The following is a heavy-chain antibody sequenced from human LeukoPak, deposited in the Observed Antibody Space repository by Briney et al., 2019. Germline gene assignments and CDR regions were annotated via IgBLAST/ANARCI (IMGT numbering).Heavy chain of an antibody. V-gene: IGHV3-11*01. Sequence: GGSLRLSCAASGFTFSDYYMSWIRQAPGKGLEWVSYISSSGSTIYYADSVKGRFTISRDNAKNSLYLQMNSLRAEDTAVYYCARDYCSGGSCYQGDYWGQGTLVTFSS. CDR2: ISSSGSTI. J-gene: IGHJ4*02. CDR1: GFTFSDYY. D-gene: IGHD2-15*01. CDR3: ARDYCSGGSCYQGDY.